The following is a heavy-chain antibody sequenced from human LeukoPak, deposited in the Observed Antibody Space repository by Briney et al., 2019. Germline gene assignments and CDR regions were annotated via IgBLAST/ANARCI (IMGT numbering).Heavy chain of an antibody. D-gene: IGHD4-23*01. CDR1: GFTFNDYA. Sequence: GGSLRLSCAASGFTFNDYAMTWVRQAPGKGLEWVSSISGNGGRSTYYADSVEGRFTISRDNSKNTLYLQMNNLRAEDTAVYYCAKPLEKYTYGGNFDYWGQGILVTVSS. CDR3: AKPLEKYTYGGNFDY. V-gene: IGHV3-23*01. CDR2: ISGNGGRST. J-gene: IGHJ4*02.